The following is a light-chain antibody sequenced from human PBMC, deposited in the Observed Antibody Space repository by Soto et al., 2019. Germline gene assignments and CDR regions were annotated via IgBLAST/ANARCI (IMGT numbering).Light chain of an antibody. Sequence: EIVLTQSPATLSLSPGERATLSCRASQSVSSYLAWYQQKPGQPPRLLIYYASNRATGIPARFSGSGSGTDFTLTISSLEPEDFAVYYCHQRGNWPLTFGGGTKV. CDR3: HQRGNWPLT. CDR1: QSVSSY. J-gene: IGKJ4*01. V-gene: IGKV3-11*01. CDR2: YAS.